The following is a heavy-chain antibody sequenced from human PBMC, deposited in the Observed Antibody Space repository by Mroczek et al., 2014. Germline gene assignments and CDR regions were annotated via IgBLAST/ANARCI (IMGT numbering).Heavy chain of an antibody. D-gene: IGHD5-18*01. CDR1: GGSISSYY. CDR2: IYYSGST. Sequence: QVQLQESGPGLVKPSETLSLTCTVSGGSISSYYWSWIRQPPGKGLEWIGYIYYSGSTNYNPSLKSRVTISVDTSKNQFSLKLSSVTAADTAVYYCARDQDTAMQGHHWYFDLWGRGTLVTVSS. V-gene: IGHV4-59*01. J-gene: IGHJ2*01. CDR3: ARDQDTAMQGHHWYFDL.